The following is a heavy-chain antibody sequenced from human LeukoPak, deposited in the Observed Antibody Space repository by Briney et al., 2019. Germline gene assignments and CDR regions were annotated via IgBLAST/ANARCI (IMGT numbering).Heavy chain of an antibody. D-gene: IGHD3-16*02. V-gene: IGHV1-18*01. Sequence: ASVKVSCKASDYTFTRYGISWVRQAPGQGLEWMGWISGSNGNTNYAQKIQDRVTMTTDTSTSTAYMELRSLRSDDTAMYYCARGIYYDYVWGSYRYFPYFDYWGQGTLVTVSS. CDR1: DYTFTRYG. CDR2: ISGSNGNT. J-gene: IGHJ4*02. CDR3: ARGIYYDYVWGSYRYFPYFDY.